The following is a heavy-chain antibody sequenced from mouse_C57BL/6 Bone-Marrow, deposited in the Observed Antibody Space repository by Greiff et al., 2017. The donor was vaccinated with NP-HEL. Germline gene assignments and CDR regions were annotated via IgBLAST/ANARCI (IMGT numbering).Heavy chain of an antibody. CDR1: GFTFSSSA. J-gene: IGHJ4*01. CDR3: ARHGGYYVGYAMDY. V-gene: IGHV5-6*01. Sequence: VQLQQSGGDFLKPGGSLTLSCAASGFTFSSSAMSWVRQTPDQRLEWVATFSSGCSYTYYPDSVKGRFTLSRDNAKNTMYLQMSSLKSEDTAMYYCARHGGYYVGYAMDYWGQGTSVTVSS. D-gene: IGHD2-3*01. CDR2: FSSGCSYT.